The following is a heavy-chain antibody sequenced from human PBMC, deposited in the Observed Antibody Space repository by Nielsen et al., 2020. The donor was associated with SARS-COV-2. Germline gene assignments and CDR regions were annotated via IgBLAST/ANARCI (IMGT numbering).Heavy chain of an antibody. D-gene: IGHD2-21*01. J-gene: IGHJ6*02. CDR1: GYTFTGYY. Sequence: ASVKVSCKASGYTFTGYYMHWVRQAPGQGLEWMGWINPNSGSTNYAQKFQGRVTMTRDTSISTAYMELSRLRSDDTAVYYCARDAISAHYGMDVWGQGTTVTVSS. V-gene: IGHV1-2*02. CDR2: INPNSGST. CDR3: ARDAISAHYGMDV.